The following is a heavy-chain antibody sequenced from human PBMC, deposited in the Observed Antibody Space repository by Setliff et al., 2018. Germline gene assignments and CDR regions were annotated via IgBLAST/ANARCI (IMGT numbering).Heavy chain of an antibody. CDR1: GYTFTSYD. J-gene: IGHJ4*02. CDR3: ARAVVGYGDLYYFDC. V-gene: IGHV1-8*01. Sequence: ASVKVSCKASGYTFTSYDINWVRQATGQGLEWMGWMNPNSGNAGYAQKFQGRVTMTRNTSISTAYMELSSLRSEDTAVYYCARAVVGYGDLYYFDCWGQGTLVTVSS. CDR2: MNPNSGNA. D-gene: IGHD4-17*01.